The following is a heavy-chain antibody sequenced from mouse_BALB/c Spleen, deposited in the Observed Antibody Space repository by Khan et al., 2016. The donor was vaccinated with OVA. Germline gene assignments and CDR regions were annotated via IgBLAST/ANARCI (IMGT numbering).Heavy chain of an antibody. CDR1: GYAFTNYL. D-gene: IGHD4-1*01. J-gene: IGHJ3*01. CDR2: INPGSGGT. V-gene: IGHV1-54*01. CDR3: TGVGFWGFAY. Sequence: QVQLQQSGAELVRPGTSVKVSCKASGYAFTNYLIEWVKQRPGQGLEWIGVINPGSGGTNYNEKFKGKATLTADKSSSTAYMQLSSLTSDVSSVSFCTGVGFWGFAYWGQGTLVTVSA.